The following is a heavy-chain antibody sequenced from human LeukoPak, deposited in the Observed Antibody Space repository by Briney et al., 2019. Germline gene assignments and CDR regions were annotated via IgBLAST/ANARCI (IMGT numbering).Heavy chain of an antibody. D-gene: IGHD3-9*01. V-gene: IGHV3-30-3*01. J-gene: IGHJ4*02. Sequence: GSSLRLSCAASGLTVSSHAMRWVRQAPGQGLDWVAVISDDGSNKYYADSVKGRFTISRDNSKNTLYLQMNGLRAEDTAVYYCARDKVDMDKILYYFDYWGQGTLVTVSS. CDR1: GLTVSSHA. CDR3: ARDKVDMDKILYYFDY. CDR2: ISDDGSNK.